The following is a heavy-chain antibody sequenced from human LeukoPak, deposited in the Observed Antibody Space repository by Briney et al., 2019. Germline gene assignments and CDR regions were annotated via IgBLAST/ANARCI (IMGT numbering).Heavy chain of an antibody. CDR3: AKDQGDNAY. CDR2: IRYDGSTK. D-gene: IGHD2-21*01. J-gene: IGHJ4*02. Sequence: PGGSLRLSCAASGFSFSGYGMHWVRQDPGKGLEWVAFIRYDGSTKFYADSVKGRFTISRDNSKNTLYLQMNSLRPEDTAVYYCAKDQGDNAYWGQGTLVTVSS. V-gene: IGHV3-30*02. CDR1: GFSFSGYG.